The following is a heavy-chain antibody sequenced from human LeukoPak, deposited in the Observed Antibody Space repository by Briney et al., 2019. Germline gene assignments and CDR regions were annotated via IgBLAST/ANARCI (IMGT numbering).Heavy chain of an antibody. J-gene: IGHJ4*02. Sequence: GGSLRLSCAASGFTVSSNYMSWVRQAPGKGLEWVSVIYSGGSTYYADSVKGRFTISRDNSKNTLYLQMNSLRVEDTAVYYCARSLPRWLIIDYWGQGTLVTVSS. CDR1: GFTVSSNY. D-gene: IGHD3-22*01. V-gene: IGHV3-66*01. CDR2: IYSGGST. CDR3: ARSLPRWLIIDY.